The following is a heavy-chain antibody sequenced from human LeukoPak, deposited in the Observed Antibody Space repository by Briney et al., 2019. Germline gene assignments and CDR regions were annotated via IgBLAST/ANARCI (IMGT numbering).Heavy chain of an antibody. V-gene: IGHV1-69*13. Sequence: SVKVSCKASGGTFSSYAISWVRQAPGQGLEWMGGIIPIFGTANYAQKFQGRVTITADESTSTAYMELSSLRSEDTAVYYCARDARGAAAADDAFDIWGQGTMVTVSS. CDR2: IIPIFGTA. D-gene: IGHD6-13*01. CDR1: GGTFSSYA. CDR3: ARDARGAAAADDAFDI. J-gene: IGHJ3*02.